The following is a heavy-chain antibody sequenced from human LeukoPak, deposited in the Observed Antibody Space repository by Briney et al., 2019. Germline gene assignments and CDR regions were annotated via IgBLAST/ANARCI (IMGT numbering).Heavy chain of an antibody. CDR3: ARLTARFYDF. J-gene: IGHJ4*02. Sequence: SETLSLTCTVSGGSISSGSYYWSWIRQPAGKGLEWIGRIYTSGSTNYNPSLKSRVTISVDTSKNQFSLKLSSVTAVDTAVYYCARLTARFYDFWSQGTLVTVSS. V-gene: IGHV4-61*02. D-gene: IGHD3-3*01. CDR2: IYTSGST. CDR1: GGSISSGSYY.